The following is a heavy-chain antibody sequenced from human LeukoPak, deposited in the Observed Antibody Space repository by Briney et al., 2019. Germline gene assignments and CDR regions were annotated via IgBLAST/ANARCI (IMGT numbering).Heavy chain of an antibody. D-gene: IGHD2-8*01. CDR3: ARIYCTNGVCYKTNWFDP. CDR2: ISAYNGNT. CDR1: GYTFTSYG. V-gene: IGHV1-18*01. Sequence: ASVKVSCRASGYTFTSYGISWVRQAPGQGLEWMGWISAYNGNTNYAQKLQGRVTMTTDTSTSTAYMELRSLRSDDTAVYYCARIYCTNGVCYKTNWFDPWGQGTLVTVSS. J-gene: IGHJ5*02.